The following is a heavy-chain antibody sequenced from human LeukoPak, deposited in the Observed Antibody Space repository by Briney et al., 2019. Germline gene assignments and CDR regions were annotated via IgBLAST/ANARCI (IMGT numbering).Heavy chain of an antibody. CDR3: SISFAPYSSSGVFDY. D-gene: IGHD6-6*01. Sequence: ASVTVSCKASGYTFTGYYMHWVRQAPGQGLEWMGWINPNSGGTNYAQKFQGRVTITRNTSISTAYMELSSLRSEATAVYYCSISFAPYSSSGVFDYWGQGTLVTVSS. V-gene: IGHV1-2*02. CDR1: GYTFTGYY. J-gene: IGHJ4*02. CDR2: INPNSGGT.